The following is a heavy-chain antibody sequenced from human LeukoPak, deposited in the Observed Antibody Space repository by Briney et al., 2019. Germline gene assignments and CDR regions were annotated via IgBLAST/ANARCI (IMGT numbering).Heavy chain of an antibody. CDR2: IYYSGTT. V-gene: IGHV4-39*01. Sequence: SETLSLTCTVSGGSISSSRYSWGWIRQPPGKVLACIGSIYYSGTTYYIPSNKSRVTISVDTSKIQFSLKLSSVSAADTAVYCCALVWKMARIYRDAFDSWVGGTMVNDSS. D-gene: IGHD5-24*01. CDR3: ALVWKMARIYRDAFDS. J-gene: IGHJ3*02. CDR1: GGSISSSRYS.